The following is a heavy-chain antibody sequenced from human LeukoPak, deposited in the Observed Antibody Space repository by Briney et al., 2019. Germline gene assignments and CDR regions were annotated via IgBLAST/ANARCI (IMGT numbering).Heavy chain of an antibody. J-gene: IGHJ4*02. CDR2: IYYSGNT. D-gene: IGHD3/OR15-3a*01. V-gene: IGHV4-39*01. Sequence: SETLSLTCTVSGGSISSSSYYWGWIRQPPGKGLEWLGSIYYSGNTYYNASLKSQVSISIDTSKNRFSLKLTSVTAADTAVYYCARQTGSGLFILPGGQGTLVTVSS. CDR3: ARQTGSGLFILP. CDR1: GGSISSSSYY.